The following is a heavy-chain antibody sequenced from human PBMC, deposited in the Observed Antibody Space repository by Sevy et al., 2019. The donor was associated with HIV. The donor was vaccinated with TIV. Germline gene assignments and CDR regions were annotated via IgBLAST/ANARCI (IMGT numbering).Heavy chain of an antibody. Sequence: GGSLRLSCAASGFTFSDYYMSWIRQAPGKGLQSISYISGSGSTTHYADSVRGRFTISRDNAKNSLYLQMNSLRAEDTAVYYCARGSYDILTGWHYYYYYMDVCGKGTTVTVSS. V-gene: IGHV3-11*04. J-gene: IGHJ6*03. D-gene: IGHD3-9*01. CDR2: ISGSGSTT. CDR1: GFTFSDYY. CDR3: ARGSYDILTGWHYYYYYMDV.